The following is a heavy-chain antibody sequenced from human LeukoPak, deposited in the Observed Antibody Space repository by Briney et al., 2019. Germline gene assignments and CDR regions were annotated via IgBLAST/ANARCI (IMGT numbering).Heavy chain of an antibody. Sequence: GGSLRLSCAASGFTFSSYGMHWVRQAPGKGLEWVAVISYDGSNKYYADSVKGRFTISRDNSKNTLYLQMNSLRAEDTAVYYCAREIRKKAYDFWSGYYFNWFDPWGQGTLVTVSS. CDR1: GFTFSSYG. J-gene: IGHJ5*02. CDR3: AREIRKKAYDFWSGYYFNWFDP. V-gene: IGHV3-30*03. D-gene: IGHD3-3*01. CDR2: ISYDGSNK.